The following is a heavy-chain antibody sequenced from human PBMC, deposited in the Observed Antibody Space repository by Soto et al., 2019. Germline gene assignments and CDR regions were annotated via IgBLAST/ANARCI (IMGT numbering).Heavy chain of an antibody. Sequence: GGSLRLSCPASGFTFSSYSMTWVRQAPGKGLEWVSYISSSSSTIYYADSVKGRFTISRDNAKNSLYLQMNSLRAEDTAVYYCARDKGCSGGSCYPYYFDYWGQGT. V-gene: IGHV3-48*01. CDR1: GFTFSSYS. CDR2: ISSSSSTI. CDR3: ARDKGCSGGSCYPYYFDY. J-gene: IGHJ4*02. D-gene: IGHD2-15*01.